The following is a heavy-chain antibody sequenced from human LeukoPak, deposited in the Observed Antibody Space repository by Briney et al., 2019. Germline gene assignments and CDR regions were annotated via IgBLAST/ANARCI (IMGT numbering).Heavy chain of an antibody. CDR1: GGSFSSYA. V-gene: IGHV1-69*01. Sequence: VKVSFKSSGGSFSSYAISWGRQAPGQGPEWMGGIIPIFGTANYAQKFQGRVTITADESTSTAYMELSSLSSEDTAVYYCARGFRVVVPAGNLDYYYYGMDVWRQGTTVTVSS. D-gene: IGHD2-2*01. CDR2: IIPIFGTA. CDR3: ARGFRVVVPAGNLDYYYYGMDV. J-gene: IGHJ6*02.